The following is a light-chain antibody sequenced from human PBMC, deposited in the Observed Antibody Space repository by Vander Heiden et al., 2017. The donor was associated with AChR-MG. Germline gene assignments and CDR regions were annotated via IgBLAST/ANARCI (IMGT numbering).Light chain of an antibody. CDR2: DAS. V-gene: IGKV3-20*01. CDR1: QSVSKNY. Sequence: EIVLTQSPGTLSLSPGERATLSCRASQSVSKNYLAWYQQKVGQAPRLLIYDASSRATGIPDRFTGSGSGTDFTLTISRLEPEDFALYFCQQYANSPCTFGQGTKVEIK. CDR3: QQYANSPCT. J-gene: IGKJ1*01.